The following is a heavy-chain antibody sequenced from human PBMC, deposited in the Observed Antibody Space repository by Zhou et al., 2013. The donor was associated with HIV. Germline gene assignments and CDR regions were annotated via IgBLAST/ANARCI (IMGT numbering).Heavy chain of an antibody. V-gene: IGHV1-2*02. D-gene: IGHD6-13*01. Sequence: QGHLVQSGPEVKSPGASVKVSCKASGYSFSAYYMHWVRQAPGQGLEYLGWIIPSSGDTRYAQNFQGRVTMTRDTSINTVYMELTRVKSDDTAVYYCARAPGLSSSWYVPADAFDVWGQGTMVTVSS. CDR2: IIPSSGDT. CDR3: ARAPGLSSSWYVPADAFDV. J-gene: IGHJ3*01. CDR1: GYSFSAYY.